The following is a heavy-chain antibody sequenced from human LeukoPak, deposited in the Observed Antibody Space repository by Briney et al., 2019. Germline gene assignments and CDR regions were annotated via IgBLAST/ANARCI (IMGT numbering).Heavy chain of an antibody. CDR2: ISSGSSTI. D-gene: IGHD3-3*01. J-gene: IGHJ4*02. CDR3: ARDPPWSGYTTYYFDY. CDR1: GFTFSSYS. V-gene: IGHV3-48*02. Sequence: GGSLRLSCAASGFTFSSYSMNWVRQAPGKGLEWASYISSGSSTIYYADSVKGRFTISRDNAKNSLYLQMNSLRDEDTAVYYCARDPPWSGYTTYYFDYWGQGTLVTVSS.